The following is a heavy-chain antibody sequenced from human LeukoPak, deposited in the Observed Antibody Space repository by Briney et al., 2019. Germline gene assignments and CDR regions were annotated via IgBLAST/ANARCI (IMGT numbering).Heavy chain of an antibody. CDR1: GFTFSSYT. J-gene: IGHJ3*02. V-gene: IGHV3-21*01. D-gene: IGHD2-15*01. Sequence: PGRSLRLSCAASGFTFSSYTMNWVRQAPGKGLEWVSSISSSSSYIYYAGSVRGRFTISRDNAKNSLYLQMNSLRAEDTAVYYCAREVVVDIWGQGTTVTVSS. CDR2: ISSSSSYI. CDR3: AREVVVDI.